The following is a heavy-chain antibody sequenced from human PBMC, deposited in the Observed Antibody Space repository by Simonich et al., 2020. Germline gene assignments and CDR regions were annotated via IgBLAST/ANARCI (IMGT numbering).Heavy chain of an antibody. CDR1: GFTFSSYA. V-gene: IGHV3-30*07. CDR3: ARDRNWGWFDP. D-gene: IGHD7-27*01. J-gene: IGHJ5*02. Sequence: QVQLVESGGGVVQPGRSLRLSCAASGFTFSSYAMHWVRQAPGKVLEWVAVRSYEGSNKDYADSVKGRFTISRDNSKNTLYLQMNSLRAEDTAVYYCARDRNWGWFDPWGQGTLVTVSS. CDR2: RSYEGSNK.